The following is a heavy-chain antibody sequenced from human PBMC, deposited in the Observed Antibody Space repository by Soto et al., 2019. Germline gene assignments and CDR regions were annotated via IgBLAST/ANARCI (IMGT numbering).Heavy chain of an antibody. CDR2: ISGSVANT. CDR1: GFTFSSYA. CDR3: AKDQEKSWSYGPFDY. J-gene: IGHJ4*02. V-gene: IGHV3-23*01. D-gene: IGHD1-26*01. Sequence: EVQLLESGGGLVQPGGSLRLSCAASGFTFSSYAMSWVRQAPGKGLEWVSAISGSVANTYYADSVKGRFTISRDNSKNTLYLQMIRLRAENTAIYYCAKDQEKSWSYGPFDYWGQGTLVTVSS.